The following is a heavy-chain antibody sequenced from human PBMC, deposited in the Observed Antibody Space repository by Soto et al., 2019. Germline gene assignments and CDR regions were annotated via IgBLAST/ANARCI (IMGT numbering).Heavy chain of an antibody. CDR3: TRSVSGIGRLPRNHHSYYMDV. CDR1: GFTFSGSA. CDR2: IRSKANSYAT. D-gene: IGHD1-1*01. V-gene: IGHV3-73*01. Sequence: PGGSLRLACAASGFTFSGSAMHWVRQASGKGLEWVGRIRSKANSYATAYAASVKGRFTISRDDSKNTAYLQMNSLKTEDTAVYYCTRSVSGIGRLPRNHHSYYMDVWGKGTTVTVSS. J-gene: IGHJ6*03.